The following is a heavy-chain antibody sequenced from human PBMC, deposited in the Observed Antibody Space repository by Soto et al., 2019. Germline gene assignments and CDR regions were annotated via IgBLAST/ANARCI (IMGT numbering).Heavy chain of an antibody. J-gene: IGHJ4*02. D-gene: IGHD5-12*01. V-gene: IGHV1-2*04. CDR1: GYTFTGYY. Sequence: ASVKVSCKASGYTFTGYYMHWVRQAPGQGLEWMGWINPNSGGTNYAQKFQGWVTMTRDTSISTAYMELRRLRSDDTAVYYCARAQRYLGSGYDVGPRTIDYWGQGTLVTVSS. CDR3: ARAQRYLGSGYDVGPRTIDY. CDR2: INPNSGGT.